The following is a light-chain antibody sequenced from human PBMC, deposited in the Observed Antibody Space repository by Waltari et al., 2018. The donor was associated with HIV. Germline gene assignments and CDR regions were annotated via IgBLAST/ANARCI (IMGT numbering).Light chain of an antibody. CDR1: QDIGSD. Sequence: DIQMTKSPSSLSASVGDRGAVTCRASQDIGSDLAWYQQRGTEAPKRLIYSASSLQNGVPSRFSGVGSGTDFTLTINGLKPEDSATYFCLQHHHYPLTFGGGTTV. CDR3: LQHHHYPLT. J-gene: IGKJ4*01. CDR2: SAS. V-gene: IGKV1-17*01.